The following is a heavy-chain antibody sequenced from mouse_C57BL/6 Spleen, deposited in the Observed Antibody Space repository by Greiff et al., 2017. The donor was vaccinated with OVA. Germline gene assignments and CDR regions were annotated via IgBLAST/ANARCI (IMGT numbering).Heavy chain of an antibody. CDR3: ALTGTGAMDY. Sequence: EVQLQQSGPELVKPGASVKISCKASGYTFTDYYMNWVKQSHGKSLEWIGDINPNNGGTSYNQKFKGKATLTVDKSSSTAYMELRSLTSEDSAVYYCALTGTGAMDYWGQGTSVTVSS. J-gene: IGHJ4*01. D-gene: IGHD4-1*01. CDR2: INPNNGGT. V-gene: IGHV1-26*01. CDR1: GYTFTDYY.